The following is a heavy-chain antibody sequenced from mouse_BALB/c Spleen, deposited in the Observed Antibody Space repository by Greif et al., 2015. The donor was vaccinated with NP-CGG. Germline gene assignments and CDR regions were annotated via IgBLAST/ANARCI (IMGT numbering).Heavy chain of an antibody. CDR3: ARPLITTAFAY. D-gene: IGHD1-2*01. CDR1: GFTFSSFG. J-gene: IGHJ3*01. V-gene: IGHV5-17*02. CDR2: ISSGSSTI. Sequence: EVKLVESGGGLVQPGGSRKLSCAASGFTFSSFGMHWVRQAPEKGLEWVAYISSGSSTIYYADTVKGRFTISRDNPKNTLFLQMTSLRSEDTAMYYCARPLITTAFAYWGQGTLVTVSA.